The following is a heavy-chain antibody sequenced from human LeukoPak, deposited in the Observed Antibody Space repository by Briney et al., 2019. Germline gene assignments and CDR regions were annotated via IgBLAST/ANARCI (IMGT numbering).Heavy chain of an antibody. Sequence: GGSLRLSCAASGFTFSSYAMHWVRQAPGKGLEYVSAISSNGGSTYYANSVKGRFTISRDNSKNTLYLQMGSLRAEDMAVYYCARLAMIMDYYYYGMDVWGQGTTVIVSS. J-gene: IGHJ6*02. D-gene: IGHD3-22*01. V-gene: IGHV3-64*01. CDR2: ISSNGGST. CDR1: GFTFSSYA. CDR3: ARLAMIMDYYYYGMDV.